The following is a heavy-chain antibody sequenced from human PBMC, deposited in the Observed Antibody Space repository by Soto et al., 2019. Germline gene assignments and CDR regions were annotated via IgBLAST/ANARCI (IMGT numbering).Heavy chain of an antibody. V-gene: IGHV4-39*01. CDR2: IYYSGST. D-gene: IGHD3-10*01. J-gene: IGHJ6*02. CDR1: GGSISSSSYY. CDR3: ASGYYGSGDYYGMDV. Sequence: SETLSLTCTVSGGSISSSSYYWGWIRQPPGKGLEWIGSIYYSGSTYYNPSLKSRVTISVDTSKNQFSLKLSSVTAADTAVYYCASGYYGSGDYYGMDVWGQGTTVTVSS.